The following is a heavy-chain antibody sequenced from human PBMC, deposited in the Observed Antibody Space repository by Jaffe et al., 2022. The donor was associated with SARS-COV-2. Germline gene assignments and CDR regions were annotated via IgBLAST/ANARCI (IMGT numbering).Heavy chain of an antibody. CDR2: INAGNGNT. V-gene: IGHV1-3*01. J-gene: IGHJ5*02. CDR1: GYTFTSYA. CDR3: ARYCSSTSCYGDWFDP. D-gene: IGHD2-2*01. Sequence: QVQLVQSGAEVKKPGASVKVSCKASGYTFTSYAMHWVRQAPGQRLEWMGWINAGNGNTKYSQKFQGRVTITRDTSASTAYMELSSLRSEDTAVYYCARYCSSTSCYGDWFDPWGQGTLVTVSS.